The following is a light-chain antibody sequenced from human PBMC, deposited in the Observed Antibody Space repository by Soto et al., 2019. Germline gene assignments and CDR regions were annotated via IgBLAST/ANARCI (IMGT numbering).Light chain of an antibody. CDR1: SSYVGGYNY. Sequence: QSVLTQPASASGSPGQSVTISCTGTSSYVGGYNYVSWYQQHPGKAPKLMIYDVSKWPSGVPDRFSGSKSGNTASLTISGLQAEDEADYYCCSYAGSYTLYVFGTGTKVTLI. V-gene: IGLV2-11*01. J-gene: IGLJ1*01. CDR2: DVS. CDR3: CSYAGSYTLYV.